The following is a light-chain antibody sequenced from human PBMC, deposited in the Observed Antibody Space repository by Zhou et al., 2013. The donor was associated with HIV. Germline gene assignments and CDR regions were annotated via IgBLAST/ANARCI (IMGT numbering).Light chain of an antibody. CDR1: QSVSSN. Sequence: EIVLTQSPATLSVSPGERATLSCRAGQSVSSNLAWYQQKPGQAPRLLLYGASIRATDIPARFSGRGSGTEFTLTISSLQSEDFAVYYCQQYNDWWTFGQGTRVEIK. V-gene: IGKV3-15*01. CDR3: QQYNDWWT. CDR2: GAS. J-gene: IGKJ1*01.